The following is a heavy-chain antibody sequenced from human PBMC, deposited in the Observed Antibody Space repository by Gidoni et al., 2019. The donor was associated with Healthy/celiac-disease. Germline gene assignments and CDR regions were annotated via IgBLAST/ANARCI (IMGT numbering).Heavy chain of an antibody. J-gene: IGHJ5*02. Sequence: EVQLLESGGGLVMPGGSLRLSCPASGFTFSRYSMKWVRQAPGKGLEWASSISSRSSYRYYADSVKGRLTIARDNAKNSLYMEMNSLRAEDTAVYYCARGTSAIGWCDPWGQGTLVTVSS. D-gene: IGHD2-2*02. CDR3: ARGTSAIGWCDP. CDR1: GFTFSRYS. V-gene: IGHV3-21*01. CDR2: ISSRSSYR.